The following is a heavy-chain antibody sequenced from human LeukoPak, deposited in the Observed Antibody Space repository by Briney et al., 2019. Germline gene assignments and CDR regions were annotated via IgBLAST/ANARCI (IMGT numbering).Heavy chain of an antibody. D-gene: IGHD1-26*01. J-gene: IGHJ6*02. V-gene: IGHV3-48*03. CDR1: GFTFSSYE. CDR3: ARASDWELQFYYYGMDV. CDR2: ISSSGSTI. Sequence: PGGSLRLSCAASGFTFSSYEMNWVRQAPGKGLEWVSYISSSGSTIYYADSVKGRFTISRDNAKNSLYLQMNSLRAEDTAVYYCARASDWELQFYYYGMDVWGQGTTVTVSS.